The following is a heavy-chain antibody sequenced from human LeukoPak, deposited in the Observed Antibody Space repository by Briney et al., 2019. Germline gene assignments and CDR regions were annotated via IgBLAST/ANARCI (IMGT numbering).Heavy chain of an antibody. V-gene: IGHV3-21*01. CDR1: GFTFSSYN. Sequence: GGPLRLSCAASGFTFSSYNMNWVRQAPGMGLEWVSSISSSSTYIYYADSVRGRFTISRDNTKNSLYLQMNSLRAEDTALYYCARDLGSYSVGDAYDIRGQGTMVTVSS. D-gene: IGHD1-26*01. J-gene: IGHJ3*02. CDR3: ARDLGSYSVGDAYDI. CDR2: ISSSSTYI.